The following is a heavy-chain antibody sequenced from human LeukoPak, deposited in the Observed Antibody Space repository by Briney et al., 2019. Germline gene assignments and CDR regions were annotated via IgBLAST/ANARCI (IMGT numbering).Heavy chain of an antibody. V-gene: IGHV1-18*01. CDR3: ARDSGRTTMVRGVTPPDY. D-gene: IGHD3-10*01. CDR1: GYTFTSYG. CDR2: ISAYNGNT. Sequence: ASVKVSCKASGYTFTSYGISWVRQAPGQGREWMGWISAYNGNTNYAQKLQGRVTMTTDTSTSTAYMELRSLRSDDTAVYYCARDSGRTTMVRGVTPPDYWGQGTLVTVSS. J-gene: IGHJ4*02.